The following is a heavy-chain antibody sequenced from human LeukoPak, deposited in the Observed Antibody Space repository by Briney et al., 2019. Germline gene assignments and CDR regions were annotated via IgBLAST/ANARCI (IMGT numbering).Heavy chain of an antibody. CDR2: IYYSGST. J-gene: IGHJ3*02. D-gene: IGHD2-8*01. CDR1: GGSIISSIYY. CDR3: ARHRSREYCPNGVCYGRYCAAFDI. V-gene: IGHV4-39*01. Sequence: SEALSLTCTFSGGSIISSIYYWGWTRQPPRNGLEWIGIIYYSGSTYYNPPLKGRVTISVNTSKNQFSLKLSSVTAADTAVYYCARHRSREYCPNGVCYGRYCAAFDIWGQGTMVTVSS.